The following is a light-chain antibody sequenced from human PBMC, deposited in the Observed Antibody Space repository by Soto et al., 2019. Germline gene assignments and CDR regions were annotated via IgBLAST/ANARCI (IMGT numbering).Light chain of an antibody. CDR1: QSISIW. CDR3: QHLNDYSWK. CDR2: KTS. J-gene: IGKJ1*01. V-gene: IGKV1-5*03. Sequence: DIHMTQSPSTLSAYVGDRVTITCRASQSISIWLAWYQQKPGKAPNLLIYKTSSLETGVPSRFSGSGSGTRFSLAIRSLQSDEFANFYFQHLNDYSWKFDQGNKGEVK.